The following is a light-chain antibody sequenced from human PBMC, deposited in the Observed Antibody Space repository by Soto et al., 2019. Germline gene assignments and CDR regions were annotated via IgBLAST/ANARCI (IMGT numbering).Light chain of an antibody. V-gene: IGLV2-8*01. CDR1: SSDVGGYNY. CDR2: EVS. CDR3: SSYAGSSNV. J-gene: IGLJ1*01. Sequence: QSVLTQHPSASGSPGQSVTISCTGTSSDVGGYNYVSWYQQHPGKAPKLMIYEVSERPSGVPDRFSGSKSGNTASLTVSGLQAEDEADYYCSSYAGSSNVFGTGTKVTVL.